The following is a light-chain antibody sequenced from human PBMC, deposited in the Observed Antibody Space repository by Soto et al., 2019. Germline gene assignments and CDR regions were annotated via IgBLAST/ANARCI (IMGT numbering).Light chain of an antibody. CDR2: DVT. J-gene: IGLJ3*02. V-gene: IGLV2-11*01. CDR3: CSYTGSYSV. Sequence: QSALTQPRSVSGSPGQSVAISCTGIGGFDFVSWYQQYPGKAPKLMIYDVTNRPSGVPDRFSASKSGDTDSLTISGLQAEDEADYYCCSYTGSYSVFGGGTKVTVL. CDR1: GGFDF.